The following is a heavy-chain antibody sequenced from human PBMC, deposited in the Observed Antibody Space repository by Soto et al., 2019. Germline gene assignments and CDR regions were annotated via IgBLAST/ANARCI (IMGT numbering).Heavy chain of an antibody. CDR3: AKAPIAEATNWFDP. Sequence: GGSLRLSCASSVFTFGSYAMSWVRQAPGKGLEWVSAISGSGGSTYYADSVKGRFTISRDNSKNTPYLQMNSLRAEDTAVYYCAKAPIAEATNWFDPWGQGTLVTVSS. D-gene: IGHD6-13*01. J-gene: IGHJ5*02. CDR2: ISGSGGST. V-gene: IGHV3-23*01. CDR1: VFTFGSYA.